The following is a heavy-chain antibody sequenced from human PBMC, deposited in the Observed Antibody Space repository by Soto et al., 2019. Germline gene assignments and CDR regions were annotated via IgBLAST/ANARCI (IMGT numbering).Heavy chain of an antibody. CDR2: IYYSGST. V-gene: IGHV4-59*12. CDR3: AKGGHIVAAYAAYYYGMDV. Sequence: SETLSLTCTVSGGSISSYYWSWIRQPTGKGLEWIGYIYYSGSTNYNPSLKSRVTISVDTSKNQFSLKLSSVTAEDTAVYYCAKGGHIVAAYAAYYYGMDVWGQGTTVTVSS. J-gene: IGHJ6*02. CDR1: GGSISSYY. D-gene: IGHD5-12*01.